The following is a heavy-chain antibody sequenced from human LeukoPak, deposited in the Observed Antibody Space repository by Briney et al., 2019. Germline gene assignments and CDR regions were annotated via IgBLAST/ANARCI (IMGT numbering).Heavy chain of an antibody. V-gene: IGHV4-4*02. CDR2: IYHSGST. D-gene: IGHD4-17*01. J-gene: IGHJ4*02. CDR1: GGSISSSSW. Sequence: PSETLSLTCAVSGGSISSSSWWSWVRQPPGKGLEWIGEIYHSGSTNYNPSLKGRVTISVDTSKNQFSLKLSSVTAADTAVYYCARLGTADDSGHFDYWGQGTLVTVSS. CDR3: ARLGTADDSGHFDY.